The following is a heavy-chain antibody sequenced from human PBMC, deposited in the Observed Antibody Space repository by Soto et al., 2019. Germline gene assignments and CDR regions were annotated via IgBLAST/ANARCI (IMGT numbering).Heavy chain of an antibody. CDR1: VVSISSYY. CDR2: IYTSGST. CDR3: ARDGFGDLVDD. V-gene: IGHV4-4*07. D-gene: IGHD3-16*01. J-gene: IGHJ4*02. Sequence: PSETLSLTCTVSVVSISSYYWSCIRHPAGKGLEWIGRIYTSGSTNYNPSLKSRVTMSVDTSKNQFSLKLSSVTAADTAVYYCARDGFGDLVDDWGQGTLVTVSS.